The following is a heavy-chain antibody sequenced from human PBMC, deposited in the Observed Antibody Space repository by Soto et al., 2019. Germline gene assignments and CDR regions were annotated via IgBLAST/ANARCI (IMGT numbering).Heavy chain of an antibody. J-gene: IGHJ5*02. D-gene: IGHD2-21*02. CDR3: ARCGGDCYSSWFDP. CDR2: IYHSGST. Sequence: SETLSLTCAVSGGSISSGGYSWSWIRQPPGEGLEWIGYIYHSGSTYYNPSLKSRVTISVDRSKNQFSLKLSSVTAADTAVYYCARCGGDCYSSWFDPWGQGTLVTVSS. CDR1: GGSISSGGYS. V-gene: IGHV4-30-2*01.